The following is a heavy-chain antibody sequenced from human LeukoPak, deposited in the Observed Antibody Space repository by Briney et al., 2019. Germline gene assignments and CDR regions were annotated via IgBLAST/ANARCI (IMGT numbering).Heavy chain of an antibody. CDR2: ISGGGAST. CDR1: GFTFIDYA. Sequence: PGGSLRLSCAASGFTFIDYAMSWVRQARGKGLEWVSCISGGGASTYYADSVKGRFTISRDNSKNTMYLQMSSLRAEDTALYYCAKDVRSVATIIANWGQGTLVTVSS. CDR3: AKDVRSVATIIAN. D-gene: IGHD5-12*01. V-gene: IGHV3-23*01. J-gene: IGHJ4*02.